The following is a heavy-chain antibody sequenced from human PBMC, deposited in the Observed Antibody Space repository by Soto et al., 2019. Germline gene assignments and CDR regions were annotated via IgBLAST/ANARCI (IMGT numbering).Heavy chain of an antibody. D-gene: IGHD3-22*01. CDR3: ARKGYYDSSGYPFDY. CDR1: GFTFSSYA. J-gene: IGHJ4*02. CDR2: ISYDGSNK. V-gene: IGHV3-30-3*01. Sequence: PGGSLRLSCAASGFTFSSYAMHWVRQAPGKGLEWVAVISYDGSNKYYADSVKGRFTISRDNSKNTLYLQMNSLRAEDTAVYYCARKGYYDSSGYPFDYWGRGTLVTVSS.